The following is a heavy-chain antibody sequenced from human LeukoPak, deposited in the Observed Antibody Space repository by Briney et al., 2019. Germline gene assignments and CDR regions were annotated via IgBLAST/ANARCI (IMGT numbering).Heavy chain of an antibody. V-gene: IGHV4-34*01. D-gene: IGHD5-18*01. CDR3: ARLRTRRGQLWSLPYFDY. CDR1: GGSFSGYY. Sequence: PSETLSLTCAVYGGSFSGYYWTWIRQPPGKGLEWIGEMNHSGSANYNPSLKSRVTISVDTSKNQFSLKLSSVTAADTAVYYCARLRTRRGQLWSLPYFDYWGQGTLATVSS. J-gene: IGHJ4*02. CDR2: MNHSGSA.